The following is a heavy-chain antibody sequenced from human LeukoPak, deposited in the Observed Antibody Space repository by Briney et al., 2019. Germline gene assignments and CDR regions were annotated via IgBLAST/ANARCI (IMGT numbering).Heavy chain of an antibody. CDR1: GGSISSSNW. J-gene: IGHJ3*02. CDR2: IYHSGGT. V-gene: IGHV4-4*02. CDR3: VRRIATTGIYGFDI. Sequence: SGTLPLTCAVSGGSISSSNWWSWVRQPPGKGLEWIGEIYHSGGTNYNPSLKSRVTISVDKSKNQFSLKLSSVTAADTAVYYCVRRIATTGIYGFDIWGQGTMVTVSS. D-gene: IGHD6-13*01.